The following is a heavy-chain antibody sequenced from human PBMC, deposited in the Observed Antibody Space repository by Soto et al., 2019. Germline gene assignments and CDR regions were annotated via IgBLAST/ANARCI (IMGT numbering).Heavy chain of an antibody. J-gene: IGHJ4*02. CDR2: MFRDENNK. V-gene: IGHV3-30-3*02. Sequence: QVQVVESGGGVVQPGRSLRLSCAVSGVTVSDYPLHWVRQAPGKGLEWVAVMFRDENNKRYADSVKGRFTISRDNSKNSLYLQMDSLRPDDTGVYYCAKSPANWGQGTVVTVSS. CDR3: AKSPAN. CDR1: GVTVSDYP.